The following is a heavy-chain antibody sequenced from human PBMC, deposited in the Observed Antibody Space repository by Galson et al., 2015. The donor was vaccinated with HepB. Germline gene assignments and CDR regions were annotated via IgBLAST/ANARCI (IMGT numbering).Heavy chain of an antibody. Sequence: SLRLSCAASGFTFRSYAMHWVRQAPGKGLEYVSAVSSNGGSTYYADSVKGRFTISRDNSKNTLYLQMSSLRAEDTAVYYCASGYCTSTSCYLYYFDYWGQGTLVTVSS. CDR1: GFTFRSYA. V-gene: IGHV3-64D*06. D-gene: IGHD2-2*01. CDR3: ASGYCTSTSCYLYYFDY. CDR2: VSSNGGST. J-gene: IGHJ4*02.